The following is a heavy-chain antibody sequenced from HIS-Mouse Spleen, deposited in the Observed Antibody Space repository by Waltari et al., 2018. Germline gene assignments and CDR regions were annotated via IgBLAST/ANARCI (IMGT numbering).Heavy chain of an antibody. J-gene: IGHJ2*01. Sequence: QLQLQESGPGLVKPSETLSLTCTVSGGSISSSSYYWGWIRQPPGKGLEWIGSIYYSGGTYYTPSLKSRVTISVDTSKHQFSRKLSSVTAADTAVYYCAREIPYSSSWYDWYFDLWGRGTLVTVSS. CDR2: IYYSGGT. CDR3: AREIPYSSSWYDWYFDL. V-gene: IGHV4-39*07. CDR1: GGSISSSSYY. D-gene: IGHD6-13*01.